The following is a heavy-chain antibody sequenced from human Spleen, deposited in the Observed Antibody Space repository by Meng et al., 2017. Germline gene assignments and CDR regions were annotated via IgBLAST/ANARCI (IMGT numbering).Heavy chain of an antibody. CDR3: ARDYGGDSGGY. Sequence: GGSLRLSCAASGFTFSSYWMSWVRQAPGKGLEWVANIKQDGSEKYYVDSVKGRFTISRDNAKTSLYLHMNSLRTEDTAVYYCARDYGGDSGGYWGQGTLVTVSS. J-gene: IGHJ4*02. V-gene: IGHV3-7*01. CDR2: IKQDGSEK. D-gene: IGHD4-23*01. CDR1: GFTFSSYW.